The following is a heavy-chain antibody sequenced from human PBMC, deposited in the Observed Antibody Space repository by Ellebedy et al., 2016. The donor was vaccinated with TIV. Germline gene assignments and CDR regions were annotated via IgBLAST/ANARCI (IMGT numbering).Heavy chain of an antibody. CDR3: ATETAGFSRRALDC. V-gene: IGHV3-30*02. CDR2: IRLDGNKK. J-gene: IGHJ4*02. CDR1: GFIFNNYG. D-gene: IGHD1-14*01. Sequence: GESLKISCAASGFIFNNYGIHWVRQAPGKGLEWVAFIRLDGNKKYFANSVKGRFAISRDTSKNTLYLQMHNVTAEDTALYFCATETAGFSRRALDCWGPGTLVTVSS.